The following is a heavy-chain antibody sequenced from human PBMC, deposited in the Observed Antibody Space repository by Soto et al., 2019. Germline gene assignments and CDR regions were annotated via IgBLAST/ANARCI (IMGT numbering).Heavy chain of an antibody. CDR3: AKESVETTYSFYGMDI. J-gene: IGHJ6*02. CDR1: GFSFESYS. CDR2: VSFDSKNK. D-gene: IGHD4-4*01. V-gene: IGHV3-30*18. Sequence: LVESGGGVVQPGRSLTLSCAGSGFSFESYSRHWVRQSPGKGLEWVATVSFDSKNKYYIDSVEGRFTLSRDNAKNLLYLQMNSLRHEDTAVYYCAKESVETTYSFYGMDIWGPGTTVTVSS.